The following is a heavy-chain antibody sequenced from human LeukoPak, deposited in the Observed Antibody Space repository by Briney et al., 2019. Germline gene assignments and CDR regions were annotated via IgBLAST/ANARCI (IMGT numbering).Heavy chain of an antibody. CDR2: IRNDETNK. J-gene: IGHJ4*02. CDR3: ARDEGLGSLDY. CDR1: GFTFSSYD. V-gene: IGHV3-30*02. D-gene: IGHD7-27*01. Sequence: GGSLRLSCAASGFTFSSYDMHWVRRAPGKGLEWLAFIRNDETNKYYADSVKGRFSISRDNSRNTLFLHMNSLRAEDTAVYYCARDEGLGSLDYWGQGTLVTVSS.